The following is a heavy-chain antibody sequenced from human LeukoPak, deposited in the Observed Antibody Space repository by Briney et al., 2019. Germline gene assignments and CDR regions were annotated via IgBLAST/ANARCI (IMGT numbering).Heavy chain of an antibody. V-gene: IGHV1-18*01. D-gene: IGHD2-15*01. CDR2: ISVYNGNT. J-gene: IGHJ3*02. CDR3: ASQYCSGGMWYAHDAFDI. CDR1: GYTFTSYV. Sequence: ASVKVSCKASGYTFTSYVISWVRQAPGQGLEWMGLISVYNGNTHYAQKLQSRVTMTTDTSPSTAYMELRSLRSDDTPVYYCASQYCSGGMWYAHDAFDIRGQGTMVTVSS.